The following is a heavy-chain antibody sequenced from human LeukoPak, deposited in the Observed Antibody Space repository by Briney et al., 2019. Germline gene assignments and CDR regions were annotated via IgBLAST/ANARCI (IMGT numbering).Heavy chain of an antibody. J-gene: IGHJ4*02. CDR1: GGSISSYY. CDR2: IYYSGST. V-gene: IGHV4-59*01. D-gene: IGHD1-7*01. CDR3: ARGNWNYVLRSVAFDY. Sequence: SETLSLTCTVSGGSISSYYWSWIRQPPGKGLEWIGYIYYSGSTNYNPSLKSRVTLSVDTSKNQFSLKLSSVTAADTAVYYCARGNWNYVLRSVAFDYWGQGTLVTVSS.